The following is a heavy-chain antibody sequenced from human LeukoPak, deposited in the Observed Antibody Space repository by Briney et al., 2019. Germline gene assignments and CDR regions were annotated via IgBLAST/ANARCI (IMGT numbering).Heavy chain of an antibody. Sequence: GGSLRLSCAASGFTFSSYEMNWVCQAPGKGLEWVSYISSSGSTIYYADSVKGRFTISRDNAKNSLYLQMNSLRAEDTAVYYCARGGITMVRGVPYYYYGMDVWGQGTTVTVSS. CDR1: GFTFSSYE. D-gene: IGHD3-10*01. J-gene: IGHJ6*02. V-gene: IGHV3-48*03. CDR2: ISSSGSTI. CDR3: ARGGITMVRGVPYYYYGMDV.